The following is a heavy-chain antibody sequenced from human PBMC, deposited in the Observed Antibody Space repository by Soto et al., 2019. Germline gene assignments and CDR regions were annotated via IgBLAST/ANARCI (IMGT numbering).Heavy chain of an antibody. J-gene: IGHJ5*02. CDR3: SRDRGYYDSSGYYYNWFDP. V-gene: IGHV4-30-4*01. CDR1: GGSISSGDYY. Sequence: SETLSLTCTVSGGSISSGDYYWSWIRQPPGKGLEWIGYIYYSGSTYYNPSLKSRVTISVDTSKNQFSLKLSSVTAADTAVYYCSRDRGYYDSSGYYYNWFDPWGQGTLVTVSS. D-gene: IGHD3-22*01. CDR2: IYYSGST.